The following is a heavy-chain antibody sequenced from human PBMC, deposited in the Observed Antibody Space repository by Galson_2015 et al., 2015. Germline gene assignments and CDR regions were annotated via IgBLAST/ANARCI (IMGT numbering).Heavy chain of an antibody. V-gene: IGHV1-69*13. J-gene: IGHJ5*02. CDR2: IIPIFGTA. CDR3: ARVDSICGVYNWFDP. Sequence: SVKVSCKASGFTFSSYAISWVRQAPGKGLEWMGVIIPIFGTANYAQKFKGRVTITADDSTSTVYMELSSLRSEDTAVYYCARVDSICGVYNWFDPWGQGTLVTVSS. D-gene: IGHD3-22*01. CDR1: GFTFSSYA.